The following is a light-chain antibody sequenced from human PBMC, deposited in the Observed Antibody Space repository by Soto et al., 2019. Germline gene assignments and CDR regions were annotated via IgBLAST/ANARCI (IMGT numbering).Light chain of an antibody. CDR3: ISYTSDDVRYV. CDR1: NSDVGISDF. Sequence: QSALTQPASVSGTPGESITISCTGSNSDVGISDFVSWYQHHPGRAPTLIVSEVSHRPSGVSNRFSGSKSGNTASLTISGLQSEDEADYYCISYTSDDVRYVFGTGTKLTVL. V-gene: IGLV2-14*01. CDR2: EVS. J-gene: IGLJ1*01.